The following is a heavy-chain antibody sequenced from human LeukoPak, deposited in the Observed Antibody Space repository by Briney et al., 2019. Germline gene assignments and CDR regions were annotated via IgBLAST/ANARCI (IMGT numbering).Heavy chain of an antibody. CDR2: INHSGST. CDR3: TRLPSYCGGDCYPYSIDY. CDR1: GGSFSGYY. V-gene: IGHV4-34*01. D-gene: IGHD2-21*02. J-gene: IGHJ4*02. Sequence: SETLSLTCAVYGGSFSGYYWSWIRQPPGKGLEWIGEINHSGSTNYNPSLKSRVTISVDTSKNQFSLKLSSVTAADTAVYYCTRLPSYCGGDCYPYSIDYWGQGTLVTVSS.